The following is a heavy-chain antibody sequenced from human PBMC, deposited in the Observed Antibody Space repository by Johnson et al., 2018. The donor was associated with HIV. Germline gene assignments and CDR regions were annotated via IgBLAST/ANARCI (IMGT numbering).Heavy chain of an antibody. CDR3: ARARYNWNYVGAFDI. D-gene: IGHD1-7*01. V-gene: IGHV3-NL1*01. CDR1: KFTFSSYP. CDR2: IYSADST. Sequence: QMLLVESGGGVVQPGRSLRLSCAASKFTFSSYPMHWVRQAPGKGLEWVSVIYSADSTYYADSVKGRFTISRDNSKNTLFLQTNRLRVEDTAVYYCARARYNWNYVGAFDIWGQGTMVTVSS. J-gene: IGHJ3*02.